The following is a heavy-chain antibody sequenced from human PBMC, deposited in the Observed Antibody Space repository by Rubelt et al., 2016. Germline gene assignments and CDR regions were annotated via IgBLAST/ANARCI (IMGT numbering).Heavy chain of an antibody. D-gene: IGHD3-22*01. CDR1: GGSFSGFY. CDR2: IYHSGTTT. J-gene: IGHJ4*02. V-gene: IGHV4-34*01. Sequence: QVQLQQWGAGLLKPSETLSLTCAVYGGSFSGFYWTWIRQTPGKGLEWIGEIYHSGTTTNYNPSLKSRVTISLDASKNQFSLRLSSLTAADTAVYYCARESYDSSGYYAYWGQGTLVTVSS. CDR3: ARESYDSSGYYAY.